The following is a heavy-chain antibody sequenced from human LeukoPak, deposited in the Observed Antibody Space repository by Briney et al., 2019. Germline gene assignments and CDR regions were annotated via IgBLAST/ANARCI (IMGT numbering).Heavy chain of an antibody. CDR1: GGTFSSYA. V-gene: IGHV1-69*13. D-gene: IGHD3-10*01. J-gene: IGHJ4*02. Sequence: ASVKVSCKASGGTFSSYAISWVRQAPGQGLEWMGGIIPIFGTANYAQKFQGRVTITADESTSTAYMELSSLRSEDTAVYYCARTEKYYYGPETFYFFEYWGQGILVTVSS. CDR2: IIPIFGTA. CDR3: ARTEKYYYGPETFYFFEY.